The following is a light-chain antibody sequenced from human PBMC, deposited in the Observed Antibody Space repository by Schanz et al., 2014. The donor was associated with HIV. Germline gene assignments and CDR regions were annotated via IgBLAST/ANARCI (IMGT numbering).Light chain of an antibody. CDR1: NSDVGSYNL. J-gene: IGLJ2*01. CDR2: EVS. V-gene: IGLV2-23*02. CDR3: CSYVGTTTVV. Sequence: QSVLTQPASVSGSPGQSITISCTGANSDVGSYNLVSWYQQHPGKAPKLMIFEVSKRPSGISDRFSGSKSGNTASLTISGLQAEDEADYYCCSYVGTTTVVFGGGTKLTVL.